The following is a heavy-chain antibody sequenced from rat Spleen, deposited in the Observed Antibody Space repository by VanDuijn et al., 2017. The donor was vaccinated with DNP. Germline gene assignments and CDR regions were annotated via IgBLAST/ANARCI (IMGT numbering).Heavy chain of an antibody. J-gene: IGHJ4*01. V-gene: IGHV5S23*01. CDR2: ISPDGDRT. D-gene: IGHD1-11*01. Sequence: EVQLVESGENLVRPGGSLKLSCVVSGFTFGNYDMAWVRQAPTKGLEWVALISPDGDRTYYRNSVKGRFTVSRNNAENALHLQMDSLRSEDTDTYYCTRPRGSYGGYRVDAWGQGTSVSVSS. CDR1: GFTFGNYD. CDR3: TRPRGSYGGYRVDA.